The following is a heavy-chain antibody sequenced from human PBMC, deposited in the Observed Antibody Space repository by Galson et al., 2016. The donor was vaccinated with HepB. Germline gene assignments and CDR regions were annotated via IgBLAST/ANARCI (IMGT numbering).Heavy chain of an antibody. CDR3: ARGQYCDTIKCTDGPNWFGP. J-gene: IGHJ5*02. CDR2: IKPDGSEK. V-gene: IGHV3-7*04. CDR1: GFPFNTFS. D-gene: IGHD2/OR15-2a*01. Sequence: SLRLSCATSGFPFNTFSMSWARQAPGKGLEWVANIKPDGSEKYYLNSVKGRFTVSRDNAENSLYLQIDSLRADVTAVFYCARGQYCDTIKCTDGPNWFGPWGQGTLVTVSS.